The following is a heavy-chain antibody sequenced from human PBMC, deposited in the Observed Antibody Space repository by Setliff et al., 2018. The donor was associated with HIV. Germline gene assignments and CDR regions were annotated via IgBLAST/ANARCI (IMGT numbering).Heavy chain of an antibody. V-gene: IGHV4-61*10. Sequence: SETLSLTCTVSGGSISSGSYFWSWIRQPAGKGLEWIGEINHSGSTNYNPSLKSRVTITVDRSKNQFSLILSSVAAADTAVYYCAREIYGGNSRPFDSWGQGTLVTVS. CDR3: AREIYGGNSRPFDS. D-gene: IGHD4-17*01. CDR1: GGSISSGSYF. CDR2: INHSGST. J-gene: IGHJ4*02.